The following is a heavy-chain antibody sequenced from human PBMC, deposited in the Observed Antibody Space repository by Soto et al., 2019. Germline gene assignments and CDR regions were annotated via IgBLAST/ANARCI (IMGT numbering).Heavy chain of an antibody. D-gene: IGHD6-13*01. CDR3: ARVSATEEVWLYP. J-gene: IGHJ5*02. CDR1: GDTFTDYY. Sequence: ASVKVSCKASGDTFTDYYIHWVLQAPGQGLEWMGWINPNSGGTNYAQKFQGWVTMTRDTSISTAYMELNRLRSDDTAVYYCARVSATEEVWLYPCGQGTLVIVSS. V-gene: IGHV1-2*04. CDR2: INPNSGGT.